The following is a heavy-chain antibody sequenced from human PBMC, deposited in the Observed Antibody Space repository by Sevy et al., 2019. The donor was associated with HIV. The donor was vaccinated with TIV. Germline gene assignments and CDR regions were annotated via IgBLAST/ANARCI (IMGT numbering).Heavy chain of an antibody. D-gene: IGHD3-10*01. V-gene: IGHV3-30-3*01. J-gene: IGHJ4*02. CDR1: GFTFSSYA. CDR3: ASYGDRVDY. Sequence: GGSLRLSCAASGFTFSSYAMHWVRQAPGKGLEWVAVISYDGSNKYYADSVKGRFTISRDNSKNTLYLQMNSLRAEDTAMYYCASYGDRVDYWGQGTLVTVSS. CDR2: ISYDGSNK.